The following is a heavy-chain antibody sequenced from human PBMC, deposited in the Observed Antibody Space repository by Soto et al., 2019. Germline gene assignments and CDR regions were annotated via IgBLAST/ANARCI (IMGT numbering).Heavy chain of an antibody. J-gene: IGHJ4*02. V-gene: IGHV4-39*01. CDR1: GGSISSSSYY. Sequence: SETLSLTCTVSGGSISSSSYYWGWIRQPPGKGLEWIGSIYYSGSTYYNPSLKSRVTISVDTSKNQFSLKLSSVTAADTAVYYCARHAYYYDSWGQGALVTVSS. CDR3: ARHAYYYDS. CDR2: IYYSGST. D-gene: IGHD3-22*01.